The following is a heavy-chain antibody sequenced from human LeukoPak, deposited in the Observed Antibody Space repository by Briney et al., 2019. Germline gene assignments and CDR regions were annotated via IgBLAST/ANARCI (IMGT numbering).Heavy chain of an antibody. CDR2: ISSSSSTI. V-gene: IGHV3-48*01. CDR1: GFTFNNYS. J-gene: IGHJ4*02. Sequence: PGGSLRLSCAASGFTFNNYSMNWVRQAPGKGLEWVSYISSSSSTIYYADSVKGRFTISRDNAKNSLYLQMNSLRAEDTAVYYCARLITMVRGQRDYWGQGTLVTVSS. CDR3: ARLITMVRGQRDY. D-gene: IGHD3-10*01.